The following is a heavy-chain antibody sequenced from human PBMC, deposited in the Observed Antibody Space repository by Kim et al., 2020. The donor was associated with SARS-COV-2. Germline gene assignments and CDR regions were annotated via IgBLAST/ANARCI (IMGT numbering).Heavy chain of an antibody. Sequence: SETLSLTCTVSGGSISSYYWSWIRQPPGKGLEWIGYIYYSGSTNYNPSLKSRVTISVDTSKNQFSLKLSSVTAADTAVYYCARQEYYYDSSGPRESYFDYWGQGTLVTVSS. J-gene: IGHJ4*02. CDR3: ARQEYYYDSSGPRESYFDY. D-gene: IGHD3-22*01. CDR1: GGSISSYY. CDR2: IYYSGST. V-gene: IGHV4-59*08.